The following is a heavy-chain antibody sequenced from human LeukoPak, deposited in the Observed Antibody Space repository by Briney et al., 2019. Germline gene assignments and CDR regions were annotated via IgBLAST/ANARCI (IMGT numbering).Heavy chain of an antibody. V-gene: IGHV3-20*04. D-gene: IGHD4-17*01. CDR2: INWNGGST. Sequence: GGSLRLSCAASGFSFYDYFMSWGRQAPGKGLGWGSGINWNGGSTGYADSVKGRFTISRDNAKNSLYLQMNSLRAEDTALYYCARDSYGDYRLDAFDIWGQGTMVTVSS. CDR1: GFSFYDYF. J-gene: IGHJ3*02. CDR3: ARDSYGDYRLDAFDI.